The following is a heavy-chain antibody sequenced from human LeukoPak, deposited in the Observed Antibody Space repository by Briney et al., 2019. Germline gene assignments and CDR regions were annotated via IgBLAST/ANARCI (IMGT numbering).Heavy chain of an antibody. J-gene: IGHJ4*02. V-gene: IGHV4-59*01. CDR3: ARGVVVAATHFDY. D-gene: IGHD2-15*01. CDR2: IYYSRST. Sequence: PFETLCLTCTVSGGSISSYYWSWIRQPPGKGLEWIGYIYYSRSTNYNPSLRSRVTISVDTSKNQFSLKLSSVTAADTAVYYCARGVVVAATHFDYWGQGTIVSSSS. CDR1: GGSISSYY.